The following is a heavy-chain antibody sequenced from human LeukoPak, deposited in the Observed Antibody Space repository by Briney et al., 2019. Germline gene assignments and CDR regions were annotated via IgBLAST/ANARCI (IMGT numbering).Heavy chain of an antibody. J-gene: IGHJ4*02. CDR3: ARATMIVMAPDY. D-gene: IGHD3-22*01. CDR1: GYTFTSYY. V-gene: IGHV1-46*03. Sequence: ASVKVSCKASGYTFTSYYMHWVRQAPGQGLDWMGIINPSGGSTSYAQKFQGRVTMTRDTSTSTVYMELSSLRSDDTALYYCARATMIVMAPDYWGQGTLVTVSS. CDR2: INPSGGST.